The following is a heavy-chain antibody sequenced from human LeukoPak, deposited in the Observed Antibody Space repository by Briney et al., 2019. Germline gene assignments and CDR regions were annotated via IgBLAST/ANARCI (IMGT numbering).Heavy chain of an antibody. CDR3: ARDYNGDLSWFDP. V-gene: IGHV4-61*01. Sequence: SETLSLTCTVPGGSVSSGSFYWSWIRQPPGKGLEWIGYIYYSGSTKYNPSLKSRVTISVDTSKNQFSLKLSSVTAADTAVYYCARDYNGDLSWFDPWGQGTLVTVSS. D-gene: IGHD2-8*01. J-gene: IGHJ5*02. CDR1: GGSVSSGSFY. CDR2: IYYSGST.